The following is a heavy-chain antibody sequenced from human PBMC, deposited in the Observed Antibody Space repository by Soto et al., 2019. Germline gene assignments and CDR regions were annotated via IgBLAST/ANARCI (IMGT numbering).Heavy chain of an antibody. CDR2: ISNDGSNK. J-gene: IGHJ3*02. CDR3: ARDQFLDAFDI. Sequence: QVQLVESGGGVVQPGRSLRLSCAASGFIFSSYSMHWVRQAPGKGLEWVAIISNDGSNKYYVDSVKGRFTISRDNSNNTLSLQMNSLRAEDTAVYYCARDQFLDAFDIWGQGKMVTVSS. CDR1: GFIFSSYS. V-gene: IGHV3-30-3*01. D-gene: IGHD2-21*01.